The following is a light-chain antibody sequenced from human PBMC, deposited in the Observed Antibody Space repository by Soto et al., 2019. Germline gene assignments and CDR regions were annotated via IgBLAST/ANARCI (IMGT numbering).Light chain of an antibody. CDR2: GAS. CDR3: QQHGSSPIT. J-gene: IGKJ5*01. CDR1: QNVRNNY. V-gene: IGKV3-20*01. Sequence: EIVLTQSPGTLSLSPGERATLSCRASQNVRNNYLAWYQQKPGQTPRLLIYGASSRATGIPDRFSGSGSGTDFTLTISRLEPEDFAVYYCQQHGSSPITFGQGTRLEIK.